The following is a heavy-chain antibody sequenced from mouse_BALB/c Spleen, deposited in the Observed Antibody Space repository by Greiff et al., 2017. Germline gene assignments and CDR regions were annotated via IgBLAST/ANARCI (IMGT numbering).Heavy chain of an antibody. J-gene: IGHJ1*01. D-gene: IGHD2-2*01. CDR3: ARGGYDDGNWYFDV. Sequence: LKQSGPELMKPGASVKISCKASGYSFTSYYMHWVKQSHGKSLEWIGYIDPFNGGTSYNQKFKGKATLTVDKSSSTAYMHLSSLTSEDSAVYYCARGGYDDGNWYFDVWGAGTTVTVSS. V-gene: IGHV1S135*01. CDR1: GYSFTSYY. CDR2: IDPFNGGT.